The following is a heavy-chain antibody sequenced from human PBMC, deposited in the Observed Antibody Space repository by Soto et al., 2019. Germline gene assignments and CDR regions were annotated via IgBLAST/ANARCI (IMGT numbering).Heavy chain of an antibody. D-gene: IGHD3-3*01. CDR1: GYTFTSYG. CDR3: ARDRAWGPPITIFLDGMDV. J-gene: IGHJ6*02. Sequence: QVQLVQSGAEVKKPGASVKVSCKASGYTFTSYGISWVRQAPGQGLEWMGWISAYNGNTNYAQKLQGRVTMTTDTTTSTAYMELRSLRSDDTAVYYCARDRAWGPPITIFLDGMDVWGQGTTVTVSS. CDR2: ISAYNGNT. V-gene: IGHV1-18*01.